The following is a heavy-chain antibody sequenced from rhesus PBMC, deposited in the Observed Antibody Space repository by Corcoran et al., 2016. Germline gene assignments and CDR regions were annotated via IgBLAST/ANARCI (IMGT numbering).Heavy chain of an antibody. Sequence: QVQLQESGPGVVKPSETLSLTCAVSGGSISSGYDWTWIRQPPGKGLEWIGYIYGSSGTTKYNPALKNGVTISKDASKNQFSLKLSSVTAADTAVYYCARVRSYNSGYYTFDYWGQGVLVTVSS. CDR1: GGSISSGYD. V-gene: IGHV4-76*01. D-gene: IGHD3-28*01. J-gene: IGHJ4*01. CDR2: IYGSSGTT. CDR3: ARVRSYNSGYYTFDY.